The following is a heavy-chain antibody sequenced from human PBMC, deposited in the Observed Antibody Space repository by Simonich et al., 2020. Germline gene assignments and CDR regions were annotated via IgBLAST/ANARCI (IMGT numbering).Heavy chain of an antibody. J-gene: IGHJ3*02. CDR2: INSDGSST. CDR3: ARDYSNYDAFDI. D-gene: IGHD4-4*01. V-gene: IGHV3-74*01. CDR1: GFTFSSYW. Sequence: EVQLVESGGGLVQPGGSLRLSCAASGFTFSSYWMHWVRQAPGKGWGWVSRINSDGSSTSYADSVKGRFTISRDNAKNTLYLQMNSLRAEDTAVYYCARDYSNYDAFDIWGQGTMVTVSS.